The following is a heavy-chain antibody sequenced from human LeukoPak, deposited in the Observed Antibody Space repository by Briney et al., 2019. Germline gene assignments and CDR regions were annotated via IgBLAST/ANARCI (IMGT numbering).Heavy chain of an antibody. V-gene: IGHV4-59*01. CDR3: ARGNKAVAGVSFDY. J-gene: IGHJ4*02. Sequence: SETLSLTCTVSGGSISSYYWSWIRQPPWKGLEWIGYIYYSGSTNYNPSLKSRVTISVDTSKNQFSLKLSSVTAADTAVYYCARGNKAVAGVSFDYWGQGTLVTVSS. CDR1: GGSISSYY. CDR2: IYYSGST. D-gene: IGHD6-19*01.